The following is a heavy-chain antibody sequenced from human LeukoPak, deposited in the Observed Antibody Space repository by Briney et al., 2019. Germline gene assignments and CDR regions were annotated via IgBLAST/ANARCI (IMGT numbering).Heavy chain of an antibody. J-gene: IGHJ4*02. Sequence: ASVKISCKASGYTFTGYYMHWVRKTPGQGLEWMGWINPNTGDTNYGRKFQGRVTMTRDTSINTAYMELRSLRSDDTAVYYCARSRRVGNGEYPDYWGQGTLVTVSS. CDR1: GYTFTGYY. V-gene: IGHV1-2*02. CDR2: INPNTGDT. CDR3: ARSRRVGNGEYPDY. D-gene: IGHD3-10*01.